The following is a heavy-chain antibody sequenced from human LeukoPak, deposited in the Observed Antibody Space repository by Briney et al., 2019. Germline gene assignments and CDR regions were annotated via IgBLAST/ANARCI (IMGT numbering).Heavy chain of an antibody. V-gene: IGHV4-39*07. CDR1: GGSISSSSYY. D-gene: IGHD2-2*01. CDR2: IYYSGST. J-gene: IGHJ6*03. Sequence: SETLSLTCTVSGGSISSSSYYWGWIRQPPGKGLEWIGSIYYSGSTYYNPSLKSRVTISVDTSKNQFSLKLSSVTAADTAVYYCARAGYCSSTSCYFSYMDVWGKGTTVTVSS. CDR3: ARAGYCSSTSCYFSYMDV.